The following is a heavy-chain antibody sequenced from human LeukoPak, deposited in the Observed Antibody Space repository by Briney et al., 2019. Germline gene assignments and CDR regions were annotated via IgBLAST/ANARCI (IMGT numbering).Heavy chain of an antibody. CDR3: ARARRSLIIAAAGGVTFDI. J-gene: IGHJ3*02. V-gene: IGHV4-59*08. Sequence: SETLSLTCAVSGGSISGYSWSWIRQPPGKGLEWVGFFSDIGNTNYNPSLESRLTLSVDTSTNQFSLKLNSVTAADTAMYYCARARRSLIIAAAGGVTFDIWGQGTMVTVSS. CDR1: GGSISGYS. D-gene: IGHD6-13*01. CDR2: FSDIGNT.